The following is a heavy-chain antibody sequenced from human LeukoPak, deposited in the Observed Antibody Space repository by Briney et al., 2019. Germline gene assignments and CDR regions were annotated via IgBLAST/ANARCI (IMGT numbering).Heavy chain of an antibody. V-gene: IGHV3-15*01. CDR3: TTDVITIFGVVIIGAEGY. D-gene: IGHD3-3*01. Sequence: GDSLRLSCAASGFTFTKYWMTWVRQAPGKGLEWVGRIKSKTDGGTTDYAAPVKGRFTISRDDSKNTLYLQMNSLKTEDTAVYYCTTDVITIFGVVIIGAEGYWGQGTLVTVSS. J-gene: IGHJ4*02. CDR2: IKSKTDGGTT. CDR1: GFTFTKYW.